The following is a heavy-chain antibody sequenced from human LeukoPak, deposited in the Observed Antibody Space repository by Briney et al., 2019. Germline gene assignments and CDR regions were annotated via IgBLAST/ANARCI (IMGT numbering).Heavy chain of an antibody. V-gene: IGHV3-21*01. CDR3: AREGGSYDGSGDYYYGMDV. CDR1: GFTFSSYS. Sequence: GGSLRLSCAASGFTFSSYSMNWVRQAPGKGLEWVSSISSSSSYIYYADSVKGRFTISRDNAKNSLYLQMNSLRAEDTAVYYCAREGGSYDGSGDYYYGMDVWGQGTTVTVSS. CDR2: ISSSSSYI. D-gene: IGHD1-26*01. J-gene: IGHJ6*02.